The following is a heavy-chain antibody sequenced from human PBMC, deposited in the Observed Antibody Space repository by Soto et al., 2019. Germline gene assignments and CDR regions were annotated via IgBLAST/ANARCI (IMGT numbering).Heavy chain of an antibody. Sequence: QVQLQQWGAGLLKPSETLSLTCAVYGGSFSGYYWSWIRQPPGKGLEWIGEINHSGSTNYNPSLKSRVTISVDTSKNQFSLKLSSVTAADTAVYYCARGRGSYSSSWFWGGDYWGQGTLVTVSS. D-gene: IGHD6-13*01. J-gene: IGHJ4*02. CDR1: GGSFSGYY. V-gene: IGHV4-34*01. CDR3: ARGRGSYSSSWFWGGDY. CDR2: INHSGST.